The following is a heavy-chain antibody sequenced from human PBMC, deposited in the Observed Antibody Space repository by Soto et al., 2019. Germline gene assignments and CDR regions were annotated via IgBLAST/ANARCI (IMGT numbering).Heavy chain of an antibody. CDR1: GGSFSGYY. J-gene: IGHJ4*02. V-gene: IGHV4-34*01. CDR3: ARDKITGLFDY. Sequence: QVQLQQWGAGLLKPSETLSLTCAVYGGSFSGYYWTWIRQPPGTGLEWMGEINHSGSTNYNPSLKXRVTISVDTSKTQFSLKLTSVTAADTAVYYCARDKITGLFDYWGQGTLVTVSS. D-gene: IGHD2-8*02. CDR2: INHSGST.